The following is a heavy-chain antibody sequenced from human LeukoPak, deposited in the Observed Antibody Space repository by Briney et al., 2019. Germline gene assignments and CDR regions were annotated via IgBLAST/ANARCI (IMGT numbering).Heavy chain of an antibody. Sequence: GGSVRLFCAASGFTFSTYWMHWVRQAPGRGPGWVSRISPDGSTTTYADSVRGRFSLSRDNAKNTLYMQMNSLRVDDTAVYYCVRGSSTWSPLGDYWGQGTLVTVST. CDR3: VRGSSTWSPLGDY. CDR1: GFTFSTYW. V-gene: IGHV3-74*01. J-gene: IGHJ4*02. D-gene: IGHD6-13*01. CDR2: ISPDGSTT.